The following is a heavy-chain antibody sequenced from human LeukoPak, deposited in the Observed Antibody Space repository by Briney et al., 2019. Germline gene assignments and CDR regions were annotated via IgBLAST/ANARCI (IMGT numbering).Heavy chain of an antibody. V-gene: IGHV3-30*03. J-gene: IGHJ5*02. Sequence: GGSLRLSCETSGFIFSNCWMTWVRQAPGKGLEWVAVISYDGSNKYYADSVKGRFTISRDNSKNTLYLQMNSLRAEDTAVYYCARSSGWYDWFDPWGQGTLVTVSS. CDR2: ISYDGSNK. CDR3: ARSSGWYDWFDP. CDR1: GFIFSNCW. D-gene: IGHD6-19*01.